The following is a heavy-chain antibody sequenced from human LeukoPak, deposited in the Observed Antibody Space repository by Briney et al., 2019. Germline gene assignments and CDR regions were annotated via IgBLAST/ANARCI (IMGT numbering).Heavy chain of an antibody. D-gene: IGHD2/OR15-2a*01. CDR3: ARDSMEHPGGDAFDI. CDR2: MYVGGKT. V-gene: IGHV3-53*01. CDR1: GFTVSSNY. Sequence: GGSLRLSCGASGFTVSSNYMSWVRQAPGKGLEWVSVMYVGGKTNYADSVKGRFTISRDNSKNTVFRQMNSLRADDTAVYYCARDSMEHPGGDAFDIWGQGTMVTVSS. J-gene: IGHJ3*02.